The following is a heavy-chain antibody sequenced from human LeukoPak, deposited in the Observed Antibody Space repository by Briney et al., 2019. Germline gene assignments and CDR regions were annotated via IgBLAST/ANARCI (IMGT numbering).Heavy chain of an antibody. CDR1: GASISSGSYY. CDR3: ARDPGDYYDSSGFFDY. D-gene: IGHD3-22*01. Sequence: PSQTLSLTCTVSGASISSGSYYWSWIRQPAGKGLEWIGRIYTSGSTNYNPSLKSRVTISVDTSKNQFSLKLSSVTAADTAVYYCARDPGDYYDSSGFFDYWGQGTLVTVSS. CDR2: IYTSGST. J-gene: IGHJ4*02. V-gene: IGHV4-61*02.